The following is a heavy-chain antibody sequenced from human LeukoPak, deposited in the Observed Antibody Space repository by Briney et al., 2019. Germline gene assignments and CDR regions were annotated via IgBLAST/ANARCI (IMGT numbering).Heavy chain of an antibody. CDR2: ISGDGSRT. D-gene: IGHD3-10*01. J-gene: IGHJ4*02. CDR1: GFTFDDYA. Sequence: GGSLRLSCAASGFTFDDYAMHWVRQAPGKGLEWVSLISGDGSRTFYADSVKGRFTISRDNSKNSLYLQMNSLSTEDTALYFCGKAVRGVIFHSLVYYWGPGTLVTVSS. CDR3: GKAVRGVIFHSLVYY. V-gene: IGHV3-43*02.